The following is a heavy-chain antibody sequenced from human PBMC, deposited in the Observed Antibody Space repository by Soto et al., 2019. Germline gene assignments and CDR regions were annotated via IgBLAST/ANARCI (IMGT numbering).Heavy chain of an antibody. V-gene: IGHV1-2*02. D-gene: IGHD6-6*01. Sequence: ASVNVSCKTSGYTFTVYYMHWVRQAPGQGLEWMGWINPNSGGANYAQKFQGRVTMTRDTSISTAYMELSRLRSDDTAVYYCARDLGEYSSSSDPDYYYGMDVWGQGTTVTVSS. CDR3: ARDLGEYSSSSDPDYYYGMDV. J-gene: IGHJ6*02. CDR1: GYTFTVYY. CDR2: INPNSGGA.